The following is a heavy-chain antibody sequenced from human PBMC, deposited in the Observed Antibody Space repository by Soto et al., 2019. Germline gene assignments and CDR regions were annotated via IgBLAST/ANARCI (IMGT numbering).Heavy chain of an antibody. CDR3: ARERGSIDY. V-gene: IGHV4-59*01. Sequence: SETLSLTCTVSGGSISSYYWSWIRQPPGKGLEWIGYIYYSGSTNYNPTLKSRVTISVDTSKNQFFLKLSSVTAADTAVYYCARERGSIDYWGQGTLVTVSS. CDR1: GGSISSYY. J-gene: IGHJ4*02. CDR2: IYYSGST. D-gene: IGHD3-16*01.